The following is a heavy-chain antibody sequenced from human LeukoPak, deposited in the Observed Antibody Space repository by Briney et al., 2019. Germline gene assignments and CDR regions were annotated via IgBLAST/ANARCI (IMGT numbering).Heavy chain of an antibody. J-gene: IGHJ3*01. CDR2: ITAGSSHI. Sequence: PGGSLRLSCEASGFTFGSFSMNWVRQSPEKGLEWVSSITAGSSHIFYGDSMKGRFTISRDNAKNSLYLQMNSLRADDSAVYYCARDPNSKIGAFDLWGQGTMVTVSS. V-gene: IGHV3-21*01. CDR1: GFTFGSFS. D-gene: IGHD2/OR15-2a*01. CDR3: ARDPNSKIGAFDL.